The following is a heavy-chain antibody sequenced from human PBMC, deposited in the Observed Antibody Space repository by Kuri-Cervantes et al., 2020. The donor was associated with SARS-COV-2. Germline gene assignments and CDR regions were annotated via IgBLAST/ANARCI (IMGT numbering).Heavy chain of an antibody. CDR3: ARDPSQSVGATFDY. CDR1: GYTFTGYY. CDR2: INPNSGGT. D-gene: IGHD1-26*01. V-gene: IGHV1-2*02. J-gene: IGHJ4*02. Sequence: ASVKVSCKASGYTFTGYYMHWVRQAPGQGFEWMGWINPNSGGTNYAQKFQGRVTMTRDTSISTAYMELSRLRSDDTAVYYCARDPSQSVGATFDYWGQGTLVTVSS.